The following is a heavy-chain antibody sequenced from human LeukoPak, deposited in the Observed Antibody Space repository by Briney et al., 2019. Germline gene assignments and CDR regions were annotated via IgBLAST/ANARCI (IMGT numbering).Heavy chain of an antibody. Sequence: GGSLRLSCAASGFTFDDYAMHWVWQAPGKGLEWVSGISWNSGSIGYADSVKGRFTISRDNAKNSLYLQMNSLRAEDTALYYCAKSPARGYFDYWGQGTLVTVSS. V-gene: IGHV3-9*01. CDR2: ISWNSGSI. CDR1: GFTFDDYA. D-gene: IGHD3-10*01. CDR3: AKSPARGYFDY. J-gene: IGHJ4*02.